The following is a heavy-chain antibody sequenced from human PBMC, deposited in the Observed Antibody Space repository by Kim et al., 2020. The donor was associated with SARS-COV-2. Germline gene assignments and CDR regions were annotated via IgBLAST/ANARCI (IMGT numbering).Heavy chain of an antibody. CDR3: TTVPPGERNWNYVSVLDY. CDR1: GFTFSNAW. D-gene: IGHD1-7*01. Sequence: GGSLRLSCAASGFTFSNAWMSWVRQAPGKGLEWVGRIKSKTDGGTTDYAAPVKGRFTISRDDSKNTLYLQMNSLKTEDTAVYYCTTVPPGERNWNYVSVLDYWGQGTLVTVSS. V-gene: IGHV3-15*01. CDR2: IKSKTDGGTT. J-gene: IGHJ4*02.